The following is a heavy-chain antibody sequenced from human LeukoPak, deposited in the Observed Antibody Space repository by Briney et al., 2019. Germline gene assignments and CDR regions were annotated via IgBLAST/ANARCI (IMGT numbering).Heavy chain of an antibody. D-gene: IGHD6-19*01. J-gene: IGHJ4*02. CDR3: ARETPAKWLVPSYYFDY. CDR2: ISGSGAST. Sequence: GGSLRLSCAASGFTFSNYAMSWVRQAPGKGLEWVSGISGSGASTYYADSVKGRFTISRDNSKNTLYLQMNSLRAEDTAVYYCARETPAKWLVPSYYFDYWGQGTLVTVSS. CDR1: GFTFSNYA. V-gene: IGHV3-23*01.